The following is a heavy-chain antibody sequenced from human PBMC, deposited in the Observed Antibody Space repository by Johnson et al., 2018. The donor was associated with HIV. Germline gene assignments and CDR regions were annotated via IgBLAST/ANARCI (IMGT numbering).Heavy chain of an antibody. CDR1: GFTFSSYG. CDR2: ISYDGSNK. V-gene: IGHV3-30*18. CDR3: AKDRGGDRNAFDL. D-gene: IGHD3-10*01. Sequence: QVQLVESGGGVVQPGRSLRLSCAASGFTFSSYGMHWVRQAPGKGLEWVAVISYDGSNKYYADSVKGRFTISRDNSKNTLYLQMNSLRAEDTAVYYCAKDRGGDRNAFDLWGQGTMVTVAS. J-gene: IGHJ3*01.